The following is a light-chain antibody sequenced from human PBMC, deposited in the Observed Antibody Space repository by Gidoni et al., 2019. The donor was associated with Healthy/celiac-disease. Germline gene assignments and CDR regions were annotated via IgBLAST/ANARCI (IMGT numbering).Light chain of an antibody. CDR3: SSYTSSSTLV. J-gene: IGLJ3*02. CDR1: SSAVGGYNY. Sequence: QSARTQPASVSGSPGQSITISCTGTSSAVGGYNYVSWYQQHPGKAPKLMLYEVSNRPSGVSNLFSGSKSGNTASLTISGLQAEDEADYYCSSYTSSSTLVFGGGTKLTVL. CDR2: EVS. V-gene: IGLV2-14*01.